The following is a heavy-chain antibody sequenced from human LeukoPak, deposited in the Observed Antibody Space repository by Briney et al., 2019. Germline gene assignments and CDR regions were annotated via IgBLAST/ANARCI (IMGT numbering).Heavy chain of an antibody. V-gene: IGHV3-33*03. J-gene: IGHJ4*02. D-gene: IGHD3-22*01. CDR3: AQDYYDTSGPLN. CDR1: GFTFSTYG. Sequence: PGGSLRLSCAASGFTFSTYGMHWVRQAPGKGLEWVAVIWYGGSNTYYADSVKGRFTISRDNSKNTLFLHMNSLRLEDTAVYYCAQDYYDTSGPLNWGQGTLVTVSS. CDR2: IWYGGSNT.